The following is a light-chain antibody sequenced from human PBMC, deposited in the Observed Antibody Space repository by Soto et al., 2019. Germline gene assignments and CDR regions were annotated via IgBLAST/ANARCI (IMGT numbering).Light chain of an antibody. Sequence: NFMLTQPHSVSESPGKTVTISCTRSSGSIASNYVQWYQQRPGSSPTTVIYEDNRRPSGVPDRFSGSIDSSSNSASLTISGLKTQEEADYYCQSYDSSNVVFGGGTKLTVI. V-gene: IGLV6-57*01. CDR2: EDN. J-gene: IGLJ2*01. CDR3: QSYDSSNVV. CDR1: SGSIASNY.